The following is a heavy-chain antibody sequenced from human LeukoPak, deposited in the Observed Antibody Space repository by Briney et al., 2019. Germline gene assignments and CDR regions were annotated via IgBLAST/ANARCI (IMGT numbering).Heavy chain of an antibody. CDR1: GGSFSGYY. Sequence: SETLSLTCAVYGGSFSGYYWSWIRQPPGKWLEWIGEINHSGSTNYNPSLKSRVTISVDTSKNQFSLKLSSVTAADTAVYYCAREAYADYVFSAWFDPWGQGTLVTVSS. CDR3: AREAYADYVFSAWFDP. J-gene: IGHJ5*02. CDR2: INHSGST. D-gene: IGHD4-17*01. V-gene: IGHV4-34*01.